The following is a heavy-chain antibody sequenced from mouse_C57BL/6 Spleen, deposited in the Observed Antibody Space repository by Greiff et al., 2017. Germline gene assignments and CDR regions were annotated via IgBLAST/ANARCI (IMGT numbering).Heavy chain of an antibody. CDR1: GFSLTSYG. V-gene: IGHV2-3*01. CDR2: IWGAGST. J-gene: IGHJ2*01. CDR3: CIYYGNYLDY. D-gene: IGHD2-1*01. Sequence: QVQLKESGPDLVAPSPSLSITCTVSGFSLTSYGVSWVRQPPGQGLEWLGVIWGAGSTNYHSDLISRLSISTDNSKSQVFLRLTSVHTDDTSTDFCCIYYGNYLDYWGQGTTLTVSS.